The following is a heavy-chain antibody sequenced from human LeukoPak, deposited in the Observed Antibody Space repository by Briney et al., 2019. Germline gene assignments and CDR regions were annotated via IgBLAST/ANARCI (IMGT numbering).Heavy chain of an antibody. D-gene: IGHD2-15*01. J-gene: IGHJ4*02. CDR1: GYTFTDYY. V-gene: IGHV1-69-2*01. Sequence: GATVSISCKASGYTFTDYYMHWVQQAPGKGLEWMGRVDPEDGETIYAEKFQGRVTITADTSTDTAYMELSSLRSEDTAVYYCATMGQQDIVVVVADDYFDYWGQGTLVTVSS. CDR3: ATMGQQDIVVVVADDYFDY. CDR2: VDPEDGET.